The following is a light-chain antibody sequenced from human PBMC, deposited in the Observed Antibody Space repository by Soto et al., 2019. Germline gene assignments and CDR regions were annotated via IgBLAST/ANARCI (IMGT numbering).Light chain of an antibody. CDR2: GAS. CDR3: QQYNNWPLT. Sequence: EIVMTQSPATLSVSPGERATLSCRASQSVSSNLAWYQQKPGQAPRLLIYGASTRATGIPARCSGSESGTEFTLTISSLQSEDFAVYYCQQYNNWPLTFGPGIKVDIK. J-gene: IGKJ3*01. V-gene: IGKV3-15*01. CDR1: QSVSSN.